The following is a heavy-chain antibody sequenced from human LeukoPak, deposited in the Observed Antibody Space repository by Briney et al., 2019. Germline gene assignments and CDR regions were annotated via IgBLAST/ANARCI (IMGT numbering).Heavy chain of an antibody. Sequence: PSETLSLTCTVSSGSISSSSYYWGWIRQPPGKGLEWIGSIYYSGSTYYNPSLKSRVTISVDTSKNQFSLRLNSVTAADTAVYYCAGGTTVVTPNYWGQGTLITVSS. J-gene: IGHJ4*02. CDR3: AGGTTVVTPNY. CDR2: IYYSGST. CDR1: SGSISSSSYY. V-gene: IGHV4-39*07. D-gene: IGHD4-23*01.